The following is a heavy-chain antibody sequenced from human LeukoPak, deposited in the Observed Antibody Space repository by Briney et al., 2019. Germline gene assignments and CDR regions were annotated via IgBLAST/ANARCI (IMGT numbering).Heavy chain of an antibody. CDR3: ARGSFNILTGYDPRPDY. J-gene: IGHJ4*02. CDR1: GGSVNTYY. V-gene: IGHV4-59*02. Sequence: SETLSLTCTVSGGSVNTYYWSWIRQPPGKGLEWIGYVYKDGDTNSNPSLKSRVTILVDTSKNQFSLNLSSVTAADTAVYYCARGSFNILTGYDPRPDYWGQGTLVLVSS. CDR2: VYKDGDT. D-gene: IGHD3-9*01.